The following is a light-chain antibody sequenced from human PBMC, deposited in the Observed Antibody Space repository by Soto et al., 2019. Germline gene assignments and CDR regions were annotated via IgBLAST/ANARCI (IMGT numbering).Light chain of an antibody. CDR3: QSYDNNLRGVL. J-gene: IGLJ2*01. V-gene: IGLV1-40*01. CDR1: SSNIGAGSD. Sequence: QPVLTQPPSVSGAPGQIVTISCTGSSSNIGAGSDVHWYQQSPGRVPKLLVYGNKHRPSGVPDRFSASKSGTSASLAITGLQADDEADYYCQSYDNNLRGVLFGGGTKLTVL. CDR2: GNK.